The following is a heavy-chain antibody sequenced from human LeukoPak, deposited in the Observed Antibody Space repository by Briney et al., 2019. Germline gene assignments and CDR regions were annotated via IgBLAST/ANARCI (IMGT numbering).Heavy chain of an antibody. Sequence: SETLSLTCTVSGGSISSSSYYWGWIRQPAGKAPEWIGRIFNTGSTSYNPSLKSRVTISVDTSKNQFSLNLRSVTAADTAVYYCARVSLSRNYYDSSDYSPLMWGQGTMVTVSS. D-gene: IGHD3-22*01. J-gene: IGHJ3*01. CDR3: ARVSLSRNYYDSSDYSPLM. CDR1: GGSISSSSYY. V-gene: IGHV4-61*02. CDR2: IFNTGST.